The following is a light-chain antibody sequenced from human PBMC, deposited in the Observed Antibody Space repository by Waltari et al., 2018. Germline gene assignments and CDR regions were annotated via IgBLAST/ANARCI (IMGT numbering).Light chain of an antibody. V-gene: IGKV3-20*01. CDR3: QHYGTSPPLT. CDR2: GAS. CDR1: QHFSSIS. Sequence: GSQHFSSISFAVYQQKPGQAPRLHIYGASTRAAGCPVRFSGSGSGTDFTLTISRLEPEDFAVYYCQHYGTSPPLTFGGGTTVEIK. J-gene: IGKJ4*01.